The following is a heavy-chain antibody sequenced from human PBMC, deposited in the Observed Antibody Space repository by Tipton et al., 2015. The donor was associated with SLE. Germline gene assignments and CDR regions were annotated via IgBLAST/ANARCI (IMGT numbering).Heavy chain of an antibody. CDR2: FYFSGSS. CDR1: GGSISSVGYY. J-gene: IGHJ3*01. V-gene: IGHV4-61*08. Sequence: TLSLTCTVSGGSISSVGYYWSWIRQSPGKGLEWIGFFYFSGSSQYNPSLKSRVAISADTSNNQFSLELRSVTAADTAVYYCARHLGVIVAFEVWGQGTVLTVSS. CDR3: ARHLGVIVAFEV. D-gene: IGHD3-10*01.